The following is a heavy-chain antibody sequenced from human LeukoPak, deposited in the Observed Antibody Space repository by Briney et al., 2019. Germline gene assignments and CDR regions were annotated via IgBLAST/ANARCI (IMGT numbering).Heavy chain of an antibody. CDR1: GFTFSSYA. CDR2: ISGSGSTI. CDR3: ARGVRGVIITGETYFDY. D-gene: IGHD3-10*01. V-gene: IGHV3-23*01. J-gene: IGHJ4*02. Sequence: GGSLRLSCAASGFTFSSYAMSWVRQAPGKGLEWVSAISGSGSTIYYADSVKGRFTISRDNAKNSLYLQMNSLRAEDTAVYYCARGVRGVIITGETYFDYWGQGTLVTVSS.